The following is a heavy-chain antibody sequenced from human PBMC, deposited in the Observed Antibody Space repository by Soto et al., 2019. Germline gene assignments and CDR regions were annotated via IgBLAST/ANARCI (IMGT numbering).Heavy chain of an antibody. CDR3: ALHYGSGSNYYYYGMDV. V-gene: IGHV1-69*12. J-gene: IGHJ6*02. Sequence: QVQLVQSGAEVKTPGSSVKVSCKASGGTFSRYAISWVRQAPGQGLEWMGGIIPIFSTANYAQKFQGRVTITADESTITADMELSSLRSEDTAVYYCALHYGSGSNYYYYGMDVWGQGTTVTVSS. CDR2: IIPIFSTA. CDR1: GGTFSRYA. D-gene: IGHD3-10*01.